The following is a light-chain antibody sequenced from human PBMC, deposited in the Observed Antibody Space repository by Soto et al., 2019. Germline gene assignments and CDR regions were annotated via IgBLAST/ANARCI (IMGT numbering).Light chain of an antibody. CDR3: QQFGNSPKT. CDR1: QSVSSSY. CDR2: GAS. J-gene: IGKJ5*01. V-gene: IGKV3-20*01. Sequence: IVLTHSPGTLSLSPGERATLSCRASQSVSSSYLAWYQQKPGQAPRLLIYGASSRATGIPDRFSGSGSGTDFTLTISRLEPEDFAVYYCQQFGNSPKTFGQGTRLEIK.